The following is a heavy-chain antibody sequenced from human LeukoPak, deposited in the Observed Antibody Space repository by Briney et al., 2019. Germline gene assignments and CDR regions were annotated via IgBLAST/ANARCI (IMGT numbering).Heavy chain of an antibody. CDR3: ARGRCSSSSCFPDY. J-gene: IGHJ4*02. V-gene: IGHV3-7*01. CDR2: IKQDGSEK. D-gene: IGHD2-2*01. CDR1: GFTFSSYW. Sequence: GGSLRLSCAASGFTFSSYWMTWVRQAPGKGLEWVANIKQDGSEKSYVDSVKGRFTISRDNAKNSLYLQMNSLRAEDTAVYYCARGRCSSSSCFPDYWGQGTLVTVSS.